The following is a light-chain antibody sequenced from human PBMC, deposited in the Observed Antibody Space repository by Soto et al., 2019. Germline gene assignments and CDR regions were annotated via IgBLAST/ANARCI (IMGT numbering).Light chain of an antibody. CDR2: ENN. Sequence: QPVLTQPPSVSEAPGQRVTISCTGSSSNIGAGYEAHWYQQVPGTAPKLLIYENNNRPSGVPDRFSGSKSGTSASLAITGLQAEDEAEYYCQSYDSRLSGYVFGTGTKLTVL. V-gene: IGLV1-40*01. CDR3: QSYDSRLSGYV. CDR1: SSNIGAGYE. J-gene: IGLJ1*01.